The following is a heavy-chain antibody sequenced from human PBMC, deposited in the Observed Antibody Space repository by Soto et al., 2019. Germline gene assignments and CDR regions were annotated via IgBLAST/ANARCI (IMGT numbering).Heavy chain of an antibody. CDR2: ISYDGSNK. CDR1: GFTFSSYA. V-gene: IGHV3-30-3*01. CDR3: ARGKYYYDSSGYPDFDY. Sequence: LRLSCAASGFTFSSYAMHWVRQAPGKGLEWVAVISYDGSNKYYADSVKGRFTISRDNSKNTLYLQMNSLRAEDTAVYYCARGKYYYDSSGYPDFDYWGQGTLVTVSS. J-gene: IGHJ4*02. D-gene: IGHD3-22*01.